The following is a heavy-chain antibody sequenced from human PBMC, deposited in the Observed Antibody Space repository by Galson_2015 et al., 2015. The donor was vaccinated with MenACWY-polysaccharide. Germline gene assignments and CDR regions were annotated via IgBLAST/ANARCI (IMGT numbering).Heavy chain of an antibody. Sequence: QAPGKGLEWVASIKPDGRDKYYVDSVKGRFIISRDNAQNSLFLQMSNLRAEDTAVYYCARVGNMIADAFDIWGQGTMVTVSS. D-gene: IGHD3-22*01. J-gene: IGHJ3*02. V-gene: IGHV3-7*03. CDR2: IKPDGRDK. CDR3: ARVGNMIADAFDI.